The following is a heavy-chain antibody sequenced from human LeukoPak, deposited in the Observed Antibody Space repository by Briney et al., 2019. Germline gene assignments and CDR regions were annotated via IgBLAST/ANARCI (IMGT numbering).Heavy chain of an antibody. J-gene: IGHJ4*02. CDR1: GFTFSDYG. CDR2: IWYDGSNI. V-gene: IGHV3-33*01. D-gene: IGHD2-21*01. Sequence: GGSLRLSCAASGFTFSDYGMHWVRQAPGKGLGWVVVIWYDGSNIYYADSVKGRFTISRDNSRNTLYLQMNSLRAEDTAVYYCVRELPPVVQYYFDHWGPGTLVTVSS. CDR3: VRELPPVVQYYFDH.